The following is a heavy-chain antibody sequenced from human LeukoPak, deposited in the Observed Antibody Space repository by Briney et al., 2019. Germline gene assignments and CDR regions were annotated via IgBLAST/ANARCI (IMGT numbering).Heavy chain of an antibody. J-gene: IGHJ3*02. CDR3: ARHGANRQQLVMAFDI. Sequence: SETLSLTCTVSGGSISSYYWSWIRQPPGQGLEWIGYIYYSRSTNYNPSLKSRVTISIDTSKNQFSLKVNSVTAADTAVYYCARHGANRQQLVMAFDIWGQGTMVTVSS. D-gene: IGHD6-13*01. V-gene: IGHV4-59*08. CDR2: IYYSRST. CDR1: GGSISSYY.